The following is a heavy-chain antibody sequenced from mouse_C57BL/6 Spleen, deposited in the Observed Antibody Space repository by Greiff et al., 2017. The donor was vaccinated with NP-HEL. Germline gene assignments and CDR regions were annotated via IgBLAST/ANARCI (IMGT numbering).Heavy chain of an antibody. CDR2: IYPGDGDT. J-gene: IGHJ4*01. CDR3: ARSYYSNYDLYYYAMDY. CDR1: GYAFSSYW. Sequence: VQLQQSGAELVKPGASVKISCKASGYAFSSYWMNWVKQRPGKGLEWIGQIYPGDGDTNYNGKFKGKATLTADKSSSTAYMQLSSLTSEDSAVYFCARSYYSNYDLYYYAMDYWGQGTSVTVSS. D-gene: IGHD2-5*01. V-gene: IGHV1-80*01.